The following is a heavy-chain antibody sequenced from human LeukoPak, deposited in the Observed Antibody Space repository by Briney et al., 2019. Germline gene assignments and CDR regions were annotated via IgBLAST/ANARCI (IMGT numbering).Heavy chain of an antibody. Sequence: GASVKVSCKASGYTFTSYGISWVRQAPGQGLEWMGWISAYNGNTNYAQKLQGRVTMTTDTSTSTAYMELRSLRSDDTAVYYCARDGYSSGWGDPLFPAFDIWGQGTMVTVSS. CDR3: ARDGYSSGWGDPLFPAFDI. CDR1: GYTFTSYG. V-gene: IGHV1-18*01. CDR2: ISAYNGNT. J-gene: IGHJ3*02. D-gene: IGHD6-19*01.